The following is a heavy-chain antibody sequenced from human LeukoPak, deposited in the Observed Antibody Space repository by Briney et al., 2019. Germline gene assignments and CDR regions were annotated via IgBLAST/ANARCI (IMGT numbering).Heavy chain of an antibody. Sequence: GGSLRLSCAASGFTFSSYSMNWVRQAPGKGLEWVSYISSSRSTIYYANSVKGRFTISRDNAKNSLYLQMNSLRAEDTAMYYCAISGSYQTPFDPWGQGTLVTVSS. V-gene: IGHV3-48*04. CDR1: GFTFSSYS. J-gene: IGHJ5*02. CDR2: ISSSRSTI. CDR3: AISGSYQTPFDP. D-gene: IGHD1-26*01.